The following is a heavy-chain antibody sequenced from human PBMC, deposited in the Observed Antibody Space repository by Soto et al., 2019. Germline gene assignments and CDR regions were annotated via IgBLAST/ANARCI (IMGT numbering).Heavy chain of an antibody. CDR3: ARAYGSSWSIAAYFQH. CDR2: MNPNSGNT. Sequence: ASVKVSCKASGYTFTRYDINWGLQATGQGLEWMGWMNPNSGNTGYAQKFQGRVTMTRNTSISTAYMELSSLRSEDTAVYYCARAYGSSWSIAAYFQHWGQGTLVTVSS. D-gene: IGHD6-13*01. V-gene: IGHV1-8*01. J-gene: IGHJ1*01. CDR1: GYTFTRYD.